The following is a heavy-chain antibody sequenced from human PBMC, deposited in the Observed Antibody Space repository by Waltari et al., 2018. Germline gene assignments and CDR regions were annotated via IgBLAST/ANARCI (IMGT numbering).Heavy chain of an antibody. CDR3: ARAGATYYDFWSGYLADY. V-gene: IGHV1-2*06. Sequence: QVQLVQSGAEVKKPGASVKVSCKASGYTFTGYYMHWVRQAPGQGLEWMGRINPNGGGTNEGEKFKGRGTRTRDTSISTAYMERGRLGSDDTAVYYCARAGATYYDFWSGYLADYWGQGTLVTVSS. CDR1: GYTFTGYY. CDR2: INPNGGGT. J-gene: IGHJ4*02. D-gene: IGHD3-3*01.